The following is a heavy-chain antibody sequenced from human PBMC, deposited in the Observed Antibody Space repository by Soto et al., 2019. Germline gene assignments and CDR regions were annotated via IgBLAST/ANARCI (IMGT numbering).Heavy chain of an antibody. CDR3: ARGGSDYYFDY. V-gene: IGHV3-64*01. CDR2: INRNGGST. J-gene: IGHJ4*02. CDR1: GFTFSSYA. D-gene: IGHD2-21*02. Sequence: GGSLRLSCAASGFTFSSYAMHWVRQAPGKGLEYVSTINRNGGSTYYANSVKGRFTISRDNSKNTLYLQMGSLRAEDMAVYYCARGGSDYYFDYWGQGTLVTVSS.